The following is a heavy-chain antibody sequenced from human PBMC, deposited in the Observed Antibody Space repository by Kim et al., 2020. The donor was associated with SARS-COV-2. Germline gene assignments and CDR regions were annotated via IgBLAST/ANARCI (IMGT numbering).Heavy chain of an antibody. V-gene: IGHV4-61*02. J-gene: IGHJ4*02. CDR2: IYSSGST. CDR1: GGSISSGSYY. D-gene: IGHD5-18*01. CDR3: VREYSYGLQ. Sequence: SETLSLTCTVSGGSISSGSYYWGWIRQPAGKGLEWIGRIYSSGSTNYNPSLKSRLTISIDTSKNQFSLKLRSVTAADTVLYYCVREYSYGLQWGLGTLVTVSS.